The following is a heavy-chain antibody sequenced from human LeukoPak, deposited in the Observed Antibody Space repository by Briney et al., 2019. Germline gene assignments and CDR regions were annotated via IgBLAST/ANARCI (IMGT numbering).Heavy chain of an antibody. CDR2: INPSSGGA. D-gene: IGHD3-10*01. V-gene: IGHV1-46*01. J-gene: IGHJ5*02. CDR1: GYTFTNYY. Sequence: GASVKVSCKASGYTFTNYYMHWARQAPGQGLEWMGIINPSSGGATYAQKFQGRVTMTRDTFTSTVYMELSSLRSEDTAVYYCARDGNYYGSGAGPDSWFGPWGQGTLVTVSS. CDR3: ARDGNYYGSGAGPDSWFGP.